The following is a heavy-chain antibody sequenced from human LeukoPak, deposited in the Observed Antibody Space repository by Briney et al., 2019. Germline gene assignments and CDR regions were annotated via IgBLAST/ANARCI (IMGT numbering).Heavy chain of an antibody. V-gene: IGHV1-8*01. CDR1: GYTFTSYD. D-gene: IGHD6-19*01. J-gene: IGHJ4*02. Sequence: GASVKVSCKASGYTFTSYDINWVRQATGQGLEWMGWMNPNSGNTGYAQKFQGRVTMTRNTSISTAYMELSSLRSEDTAVYYCARGDSSGWYAYFDYWGQGTLVTVSS. CDR3: ARGDSSGWYAYFDY. CDR2: MNPNSGNT.